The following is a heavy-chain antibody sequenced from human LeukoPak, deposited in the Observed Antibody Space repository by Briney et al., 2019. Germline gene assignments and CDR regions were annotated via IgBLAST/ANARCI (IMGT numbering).Heavy chain of an antibody. J-gene: IGHJ4*02. Sequence: GGPLRLSCAASGFTFSSYAMSWVRQAPGKGLQWVSFISGGGGTTYYADSVKGRFTVSRDNSKNTLYLQMSSLRAEDTAVYYCAKAEGSGNQPFDYWGQGTLVTVSS. V-gene: IGHV3-23*01. CDR3: AKAEGSGNQPFDY. CDR1: GFTFSSYA. CDR2: ISGGGGTT. D-gene: IGHD3-10*01.